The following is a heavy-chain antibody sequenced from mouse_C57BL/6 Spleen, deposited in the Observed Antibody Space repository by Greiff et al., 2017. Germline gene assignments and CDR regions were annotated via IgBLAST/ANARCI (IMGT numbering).Heavy chain of an antibody. J-gene: IGHJ2*01. Sequence: EVQLQESGPVLVKPGASVKMSCKASGYTFTDYYMNWVKQSHGKSLEWIGVINPYNGGTSYNQKFKGKATLTVDKSSSTAYMELNSLTSEDSAVYYCARGRIVPTDYWGQGTTLTVSS. V-gene: IGHV1-19*01. CDR2: INPYNGGT. CDR1: GYTFTDYY. CDR3: ARGRIVPTDY.